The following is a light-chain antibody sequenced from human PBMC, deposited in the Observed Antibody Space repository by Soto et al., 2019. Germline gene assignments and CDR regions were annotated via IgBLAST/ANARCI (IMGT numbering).Light chain of an antibody. V-gene: IGKV3-20*01. Sequence: EIVLTQSPGTLSLSPGERATLSCRASQSVPQNYLAWYQQKPGQAPRLLIYGPSSRATGIPDRFSGSGSGTDFTLSISRLEPEDFAVYYCHQYATSPQTFGQGTKVEIK. J-gene: IGKJ1*01. CDR2: GPS. CDR1: QSVPQNY. CDR3: HQYATSPQT.